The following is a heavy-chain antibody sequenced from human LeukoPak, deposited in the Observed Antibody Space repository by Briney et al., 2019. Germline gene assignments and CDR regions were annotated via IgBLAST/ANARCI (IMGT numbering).Heavy chain of an antibody. CDR3: ARGAYGGKNIVGY. J-gene: IGHJ4*02. V-gene: IGHV4-59*01. D-gene: IGHD4-23*01. Sequence: SETLSLTCTVSGGSISSYYWSWIRQPPGRGLEWIGYIYYSGSTNYNPSLKSRVTISVDTSKNQFSLKLSSVTAADTAVYYCARGAYGGKNIVGYWGQGTLVTVSS. CDR1: GGSISSYY. CDR2: IYYSGST.